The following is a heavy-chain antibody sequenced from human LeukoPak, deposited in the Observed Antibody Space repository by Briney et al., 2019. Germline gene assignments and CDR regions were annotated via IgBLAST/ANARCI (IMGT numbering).Heavy chain of an antibody. Sequence: SVKVSCKASGGTFSSYAISWVRQAPGQGLEWMGGIIPIFGTANYAQKFQGRVTIPTDESTSTAYMELSSLRSEDTAVYYCARLKDDSWNYGLRFDYWGQGTLVTVSS. CDR2: IIPIFGTA. V-gene: IGHV1-69*05. J-gene: IGHJ4*02. CDR1: GGTFSSYA. D-gene: IGHD1-7*01. CDR3: ARLKDDSWNYGLRFDY.